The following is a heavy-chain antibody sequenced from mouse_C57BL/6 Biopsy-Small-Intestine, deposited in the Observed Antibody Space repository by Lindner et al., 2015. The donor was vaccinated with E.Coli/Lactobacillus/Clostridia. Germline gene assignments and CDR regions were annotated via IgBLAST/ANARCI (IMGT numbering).Heavy chain of an antibody. CDR2: ISSGSSTI. Sequence: VQLQESGGGLVKPGGSLKLSCAASGFTFSDYGMHWVRQAPEMGLEWVAYISSGSSTIYYADTVKGRFTISRDNAKNTLFLQMTSLRSEDTAMYYCTRRSLDGYFFDYWGQGTTLTVSS. D-gene: IGHD2-3*01. CDR3: TRRSLDGYFFDY. J-gene: IGHJ2*01. CDR1: GFTFSDYG. V-gene: IGHV5-17*01.